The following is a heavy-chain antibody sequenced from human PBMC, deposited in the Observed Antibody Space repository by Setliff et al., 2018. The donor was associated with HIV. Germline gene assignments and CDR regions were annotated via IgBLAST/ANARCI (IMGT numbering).Heavy chain of an antibody. D-gene: IGHD3-3*01. CDR1: GLTFSNLW. CDR2: IWYDGSNK. Sequence: SLRLSCAVSGLTFSNLWMMWVRQAPGKGLEWVAVIWYDGSNKYYLDSVKGRFTISRDDSKNTVYLQMNSLTTEDTAVYFCTRDRRGSNSWSGYNGGFDYWGQGTLVTVSS. CDR3: TRDRRGSNSWSGYNGGFDY. J-gene: IGHJ4*02. V-gene: IGHV3-33*08.